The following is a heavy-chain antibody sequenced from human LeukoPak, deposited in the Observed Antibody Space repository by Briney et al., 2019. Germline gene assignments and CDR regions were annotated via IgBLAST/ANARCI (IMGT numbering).Heavy chain of an antibody. D-gene: IGHD4/OR15-4a*01. CDR3: ASDAYGGTGY. J-gene: IGHJ4*02. CDR1: GFTFSNYW. V-gene: IGHV3-7*01. Sequence: GGSLRLSCAASGFTFSNYWMSWVRQAPGKGLEWVAGIKPDGGEKYYVDSVKGRFTISRDNAKNTLYLQMNSLRAEDTAVYYCASDAYGGTGYWGQGTLVTVSS. CDR2: IKPDGGEK.